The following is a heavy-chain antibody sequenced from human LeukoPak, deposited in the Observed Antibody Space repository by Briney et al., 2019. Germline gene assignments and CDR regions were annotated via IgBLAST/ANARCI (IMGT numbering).Heavy chain of an antibody. D-gene: IGHD6-19*01. CDR3: ARRGYSSGWYAY. CDR2: IYYSGST. CDR1: GRSISSSSYY. V-gene: IGHV4-39*01. J-gene: IGHJ4*02. Sequence: SETLSLTCTVSGRSISSSSYYWGWIRQPPGKGLEWIGSIYYSGSTYYNPSLKSRVTISVDTSKNQFSLKLSSVTAADTAVYYCARRGYSSGWYAYWGQGTLVTVSS.